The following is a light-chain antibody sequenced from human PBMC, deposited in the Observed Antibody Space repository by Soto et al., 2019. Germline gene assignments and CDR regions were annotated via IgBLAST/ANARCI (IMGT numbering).Light chain of an antibody. Sequence: QSALTQPPSASGSPGQSVTISCTGTSSDVGGYNYVSWYQQHPGKAPKLMIYEVSKRPSGVPDRFSGSKSGNTASLTVSGLQAEDEAAYYCSSYAGSTIWVFGGGTKLTVL. J-gene: IGLJ2*01. CDR2: EVS. CDR3: SSYAGSTIWV. CDR1: SSDVGGYNY. V-gene: IGLV2-8*01.